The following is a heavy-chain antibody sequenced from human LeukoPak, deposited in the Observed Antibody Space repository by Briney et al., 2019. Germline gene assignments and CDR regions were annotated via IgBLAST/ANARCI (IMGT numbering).Heavy chain of an antibody. Sequence: SETLSLTCTVSGGSISSYYWSWIRQPAGKGLEWIGRIYYSGSTYYNPSLRSRVTISVDTSKNQFSLKLSSVTAADTAVYYCAIESVRTVAGTAYWGQGTLVTVSS. CDR2: IYYSGST. J-gene: IGHJ4*02. D-gene: IGHD6-19*01. V-gene: IGHV4-4*07. CDR3: AIESVRTVAGTAY. CDR1: GGSISSYY.